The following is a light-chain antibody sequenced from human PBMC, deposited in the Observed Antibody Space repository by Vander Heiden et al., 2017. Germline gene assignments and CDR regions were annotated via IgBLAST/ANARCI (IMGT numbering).Light chain of an antibody. V-gene: IGKV3-20*01. J-gene: IGKJ1*01. CDR1: QSVSSHY. CDR3: QQNRT. Sequence: EIVFTQSPGTLSLSPGERATLSCRVSQSVSSHYLAWYQKKPGQAPRLLMYDASSRATGISDRFSGSGSWTDFTLTITRLEPEDFAVYYCQQNRTFGQGTKVEIK. CDR2: DAS.